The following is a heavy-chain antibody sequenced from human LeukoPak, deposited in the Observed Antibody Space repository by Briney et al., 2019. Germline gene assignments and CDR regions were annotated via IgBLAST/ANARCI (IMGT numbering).Heavy chain of an antibody. Sequence: SETLSLTCTVSGGSISSYYWSWIRQSPGKGLEWIGYIFYSGSTYYNPSLTSRVSISLDTSKNQFSLSLTSVTAADTAVYYCARHGSRAVAGFLDYWGQGTLVTVSS. CDR3: ARHGSRAVAGFLDY. CDR1: GGSISSYY. J-gene: IGHJ4*02. V-gene: IGHV4-59*08. CDR2: IFYSGST. D-gene: IGHD6-19*01.